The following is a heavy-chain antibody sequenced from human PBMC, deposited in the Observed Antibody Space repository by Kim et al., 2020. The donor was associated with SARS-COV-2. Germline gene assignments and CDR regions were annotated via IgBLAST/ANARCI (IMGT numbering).Heavy chain of an antibody. J-gene: IGHJ6*03. CDR3: AKGGDFYYYYYMDV. CDR2: ISYDGSNK. CDR1: GFTFSSYG. V-gene: IGHV3-30*18. D-gene: IGHD3-10*01. Sequence: GGSLRLSCAASGFTFSSYGMHWVRQAPGKGLEWVAVISYDGSNKYYADSVKGRFTISRDNSKNTLYLQMNSLRAEDTAVYYCAKGGDFYYYYYMDVWGKG.